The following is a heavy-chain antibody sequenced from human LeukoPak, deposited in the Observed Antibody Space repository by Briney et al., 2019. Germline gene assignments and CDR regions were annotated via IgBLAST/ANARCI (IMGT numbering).Heavy chain of an antibody. J-gene: IGHJ4*02. V-gene: IGHV4-59*01. CDR1: GGSISSYY. CDR2: IYYTGST. D-gene: IGHD2-15*01. Sequence: SETLSLTCTVSGGSISSYYWNWIRQPPGKGLEWIGHIYYTGSTDYKSSLKSRVTISVDTSKNQFSLKLTSVTAADTAVYYCARGLLPGGWHSLGDWGQGMLVTVSS. CDR3: ARGLLPGGWHSLGD.